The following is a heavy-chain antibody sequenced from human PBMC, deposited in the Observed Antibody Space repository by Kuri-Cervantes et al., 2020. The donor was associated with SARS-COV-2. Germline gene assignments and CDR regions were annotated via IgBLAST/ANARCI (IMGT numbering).Heavy chain of an antibody. Sequence: GGSLRLSCKGSGYSFTSYWIGWVRQMPGKGLEWVGIIYPGDSDTRYSPSFQGQVTISADKSISTAYLQWSSLKASDTAMYYCARQNCSSTSCYTGPQGWFDPWGQGALVTVSS. D-gene: IGHD2-2*02. CDR2: IYPGDSDT. CDR1: GYSFTSYW. CDR3: ARQNCSSTSCYTGPQGWFDP. J-gene: IGHJ5*02. V-gene: IGHV5-51*01.